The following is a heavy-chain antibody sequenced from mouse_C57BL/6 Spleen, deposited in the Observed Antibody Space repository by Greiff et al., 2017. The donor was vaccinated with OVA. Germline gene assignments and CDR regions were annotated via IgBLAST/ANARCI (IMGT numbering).Heavy chain of an antibody. CDR2: IHPSDSDT. D-gene: IGHD1-1*01. CDR1: GYTFTSYW. Sequence: VQLQQPGAELVKPGASVKLSCKASGYTFTSYWMHWVKQRPGQGLEWIGRIHPSDSDTNYNQKFKGKATLTVDKSSSTAYMQLSSLTSEDSAVYYCAMITTVVARGYWGQGTTLTVSS. J-gene: IGHJ2*01. V-gene: IGHV1-74*01. CDR3: AMITTVVARGY.